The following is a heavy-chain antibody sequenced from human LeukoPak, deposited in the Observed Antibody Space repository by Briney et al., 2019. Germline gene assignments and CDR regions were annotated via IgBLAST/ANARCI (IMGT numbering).Heavy chain of an antibody. V-gene: IGHV3-21*01. CDR2: ISSSSSYI. CDR1: GFTFSSYS. J-gene: IGHJ3*01. CDR3: ARASGGAFDV. Sequence: GGSLRLSCAASGFTFSSYSMNWVRQAPGKGLEWVSSISSSSSYIYYADSVKGRFTISRDNAKNSLYLQMNSLRADDTAVYYCARASGGAFDVWGQGTLVTVSS. D-gene: IGHD2-15*01.